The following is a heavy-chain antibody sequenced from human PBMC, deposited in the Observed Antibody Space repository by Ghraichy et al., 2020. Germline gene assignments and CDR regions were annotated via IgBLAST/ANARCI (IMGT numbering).Heavy chain of an antibody. J-gene: IGHJ6*02. CDR1: GGSISSSSYY. CDR3: ARLSYQRYYGSGTKEAYYFYGMDV. V-gene: IGHV4-39*01. CDR2: IYYSGST. Sequence: SETLSLTCTVSGGSISSSSYYWGWIRQPPGKGLEWIGSIYYSGSTYYNPSLKSRVTISVDTSKNQFSLKLSSVTAADTAVYYCARLSYQRYYGSGTKEAYYFYGMDVWVQGTTVTVSS. D-gene: IGHD3-10*01.